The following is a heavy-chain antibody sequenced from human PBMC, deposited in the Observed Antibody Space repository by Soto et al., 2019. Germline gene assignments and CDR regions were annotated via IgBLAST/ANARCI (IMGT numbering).Heavy chain of an antibody. D-gene: IGHD3-10*01. CDR3: ERGPRSFGELYPDY. J-gene: IGHJ4*02. CDR2: IWYDGSNK. Sequence: QVQLVESGGGVVQPGRSLRLSCAASGFTFSSYGMHWVRQAPGKGLEWVAVIWYDGSNKYYADSVKGRFTISRDNSKNTLYLQMNSLRREDTAVYYCERGPRSFGELYPDYWGQGTLVTVSS. V-gene: IGHV3-33*01. CDR1: GFTFSSYG.